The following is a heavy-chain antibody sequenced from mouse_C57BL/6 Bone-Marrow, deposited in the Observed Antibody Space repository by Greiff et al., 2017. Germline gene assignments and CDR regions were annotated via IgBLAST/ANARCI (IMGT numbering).Heavy chain of an antibody. D-gene: IGHD1-1*01. Sequence: VQLQQPGAELVRPGSSVKLSCKASGYTFTSYWMHWVKQRPIQGLEWIGNIDPSDSETHYNQKFKVKATLTVDKSSSTAYMQLSSLTSEDSAVYYCARDITTVPYAMDYWGQGTSVTVSS. J-gene: IGHJ4*01. CDR1: GYTFTSYW. CDR3: ARDITTVPYAMDY. CDR2: IDPSDSET. V-gene: IGHV1-52*01.